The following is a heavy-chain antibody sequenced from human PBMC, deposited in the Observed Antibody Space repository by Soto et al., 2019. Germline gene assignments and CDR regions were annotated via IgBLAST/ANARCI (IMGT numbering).Heavy chain of an antibody. CDR1: GGSVSSHDYD. D-gene: IGHD3-10*01. J-gene: IGHJ6*02. Sequence: QLQESGPGLLRPSQTLSLTCSLSGGSVSSHDYDWTWVRQRPGKGLEWIGFVHDRETADYNPSLKRRVSIAVDTFKNKCSLSLSSVTAADSGVYYCARRKSLDVWGQGITVIVSS. V-gene: IGHV4-30-4*08. CDR2: VHDRETA. CDR3: ARRKSLDV.